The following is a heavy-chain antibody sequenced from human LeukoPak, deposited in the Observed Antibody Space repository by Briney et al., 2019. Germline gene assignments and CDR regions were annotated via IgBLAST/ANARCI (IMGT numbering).Heavy chain of an antibody. CDR2: IGNTET. CDR3: AKDWIQFNRVFDCFDS. Sequence: AGSLRLSCATSGFPFETNAMSWVRQAPGKGLVWVATIGNTETFYADSVTGRFTISRDNSKNTVNLQMNRLRVEDTAIYYCAKDWIQFNRVFDCFDSWGQGTLVTVSS. J-gene: IGHJ4*02. V-gene: IGHV3-23*01. D-gene: IGHD5-18*01. CDR1: GFPFETNA.